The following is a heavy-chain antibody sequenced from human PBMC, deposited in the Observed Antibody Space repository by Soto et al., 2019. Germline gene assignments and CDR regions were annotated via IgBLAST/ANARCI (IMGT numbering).Heavy chain of an antibody. CDR3: AREGRIAVAGTPYYYYGMDV. Sequence: QVQLVESGGDVVQPGRSLRLSCAASGFTFSSYAMHWVRQAPGKGLEWVAVISYDGSNKYYADSVKGRFTISRDNSKNTLYLQMNSLRAEDTAVYYCAREGRIAVAGTPYYYYGMDVWGQGTTVTVSS. CDR1: GFTFSSYA. D-gene: IGHD6-19*01. V-gene: IGHV3-30-3*01. J-gene: IGHJ6*02. CDR2: ISYDGSNK.